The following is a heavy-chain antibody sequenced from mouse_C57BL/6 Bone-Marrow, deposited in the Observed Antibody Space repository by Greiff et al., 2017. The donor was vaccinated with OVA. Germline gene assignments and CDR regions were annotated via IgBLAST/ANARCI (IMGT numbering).Heavy chain of an antibody. CDR1: GYTFTSYG. CDR3: ANPFIPYYAMDY. V-gene: IGHV1-81*01. Sequence: VQLQQSGAELARPGASVKLSCKASGYTFTSYGISWVKQRTGQGLEWIGEIYPRSGNTYYNEKVKGKGTLTADKSSSTAYMELRSLTSEDSAVYFCANPFIPYYAMDYWGQGTSVTVSS. D-gene: IGHD1-1*01. CDR2: IYPRSGNT. J-gene: IGHJ4*01.